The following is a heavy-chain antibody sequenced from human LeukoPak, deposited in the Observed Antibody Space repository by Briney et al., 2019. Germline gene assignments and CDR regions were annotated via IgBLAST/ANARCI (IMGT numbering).Heavy chain of an antibody. V-gene: IGHV4-61*05. CDR2: IYYRVTS. J-gene: IGHJ4*02. D-gene: IGHD3-10*01. CDR1: GGSISSGSYY. CDR3: ARAVGGDGSGSL. Sequence: PSEALSLTCTVSGGSISSGSYYWVWIRQPPGKGLEWIGYIYYRVTSDYNPSLKSRVTMSVDMSTRQISLKLSSVTAADTAVYYCARAVGGDGSGSLWGPGTLVTVSS.